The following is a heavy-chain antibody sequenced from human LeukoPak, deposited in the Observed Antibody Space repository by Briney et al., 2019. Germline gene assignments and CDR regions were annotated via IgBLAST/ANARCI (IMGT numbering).Heavy chain of an antibody. D-gene: IGHD2-15*01. J-gene: IGHJ4*02. CDR3: AKDPPVAATKTYYFDY. V-gene: IGHV3-23*01. Sequence: GGSLRLSCAASGFTFSSYAMSWVRQAPGKGLEWVSAISGSGGSTYYADSVNGRFTISRDNSKNTLYLQMNSLRAEDTAVYYCAKDPPVAATKTYYFDYWGQGTLVTVSS. CDR2: ISGSGGST. CDR1: GFTFSSYA.